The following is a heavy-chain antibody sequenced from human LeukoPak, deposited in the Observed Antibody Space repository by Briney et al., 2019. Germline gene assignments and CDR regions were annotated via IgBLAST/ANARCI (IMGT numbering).Heavy chain of an antibody. J-gene: IGHJ3*01. CDR3: ARDPYTRGFGAFDV. V-gene: IGHV3-7*04. CDR1: GFTFNTFW. CDR2: IKEGGSEK. D-gene: IGHD2-2*02. Sequence: PGGSLRLSCAASGFTFNTFWMTWVRQAPGKGLEWVANIKEGGSEKVYVDSLKGRFTISRDNAKNALYLQMNSLRVEDTAVYYCARDPYTRGFGAFDVWGQGTMVTVSS.